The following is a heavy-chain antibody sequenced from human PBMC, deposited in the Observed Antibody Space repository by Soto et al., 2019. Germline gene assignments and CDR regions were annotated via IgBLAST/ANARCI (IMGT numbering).Heavy chain of an antibody. CDR1: GGSFSGYY. J-gene: IGHJ3*02. CDR3: ARDCPFEYSSSSTAFDI. CDR2: INHSGST. V-gene: IGHV4-34*01. Sequence: PSETLSLTRAVYGGSFSGYYWSWIRPHAGKGLSWIGEINHSGSTNYNQSLKRRVTISVDTSKKPLSLRLNSVTAADTAVYYCARDCPFEYSSSSTAFDIWGQGKMV. D-gene: IGHD6-6*01.